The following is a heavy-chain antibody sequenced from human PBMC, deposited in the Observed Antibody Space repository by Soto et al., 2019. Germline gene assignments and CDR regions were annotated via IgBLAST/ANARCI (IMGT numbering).Heavy chain of an antibody. J-gene: IGHJ3*02. D-gene: IGHD3-10*01. Sequence: SVKVSCKASGGTFSSYAISWVRQAPGQGLEWMGGIIPIFGTANYAQKFQGRVTITADESTSTAYMELSSLRSEDTAVYYCASPVRGEALNDAFDIWGQGTMVTVSS. CDR3: ASPVRGEALNDAFDI. V-gene: IGHV1-69*13. CDR2: IIPIFGTA. CDR1: GGTFSSYA.